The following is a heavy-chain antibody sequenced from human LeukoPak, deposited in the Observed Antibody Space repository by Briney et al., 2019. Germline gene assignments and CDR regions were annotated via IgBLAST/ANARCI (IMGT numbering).Heavy chain of an antibody. CDR2: TSSGGSIK. D-gene: IGHD4-23*01. Sequence: PGGSLRLSCAASRFTFSDYYMSWVRQAPGKGLEWVTYTSSGGSIKSHADSVKGRFSISRDSAKNSLYLEMNSLRAEDTAVYYCARVVRGGNSGYAFDIWGQGTMVTVSS. J-gene: IGHJ3*02. CDR1: RFTFSDYY. CDR3: ARVVRGGNSGYAFDI. V-gene: IGHV3-11*01.